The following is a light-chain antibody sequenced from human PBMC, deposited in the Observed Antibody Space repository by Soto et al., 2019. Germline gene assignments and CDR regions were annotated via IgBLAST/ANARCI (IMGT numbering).Light chain of an antibody. CDR1: SSDVGGYNY. V-gene: IGLV2-14*01. CDR2: EVT. Sequence: QSVLTQPASVSGSPGQSITISCTGTSSDVGGYNYVSWYQQHPGKAPKLIIYEVTHRPSGVSSRFYGSRPGNTASLTISGLQAEDEADYYCKSRTTRNTLVFGGGTKVTVL. J-gene: IGLJ3*02. CDR3: KSRTTRNTLV.